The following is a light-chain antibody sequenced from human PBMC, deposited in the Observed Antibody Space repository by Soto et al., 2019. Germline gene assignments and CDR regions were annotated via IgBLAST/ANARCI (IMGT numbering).Light chain of an antibody. V-gene: IGKV1-39*01. CDR3: QQSYNSPFN. Sequence: DIQLTQSRSFLSPSIGESVTITCRASHTITRYLNWYQQKSGQAPKLLINAASTLRSGVPSRFSGSGSGTDFTLTIDSLQPEDFATYYCQQSYNSPFNFGPGTKVDIK. J-gene: IGKJ3*01. CDR1: HTITRY. CDR2: AAS.